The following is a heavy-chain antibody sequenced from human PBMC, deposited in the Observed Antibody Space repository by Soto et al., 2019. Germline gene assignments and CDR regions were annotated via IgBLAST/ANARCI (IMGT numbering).Heavy chain of an antibody. CDR3: ARGLAVRGVPSLAY. J-gene: IGHJ4*02. D-gene: IGHD3-10*01. Sequence: ASVKVSCKASGYTFTSYGISWVRQAPGQGLEWMGWISAYNGNTNYAQKLQGRVTMTTDTSTSTAYMELRSLRSDDTAVYYCARGLAVRGVPSLAYWGQGTLVTVSS. V-gene: IGHV1-18*01. CDR2: ISAYNGNT. CDR1: GYTFTSYG.